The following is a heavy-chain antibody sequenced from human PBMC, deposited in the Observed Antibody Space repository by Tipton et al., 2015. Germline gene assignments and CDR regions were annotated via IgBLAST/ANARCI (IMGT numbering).Heavy chain of an antibody. J-gene: IGHJ4*02. CDR2: IYYSGGT. Sequence: TLSLTCTVSGGSISSSTYYWSWIRQPPGKGLEWIGYIYYSGGTNYNPSLKSRVTISVDTSKNQFSLKLSSVSAADTAVYYCVRGAGAVAGYSFDYWGQGTLVTVSS. D-gene: IGHD6-19*01. CDR3: VRGAGAVAGYSFDY. CDR1: GGSISSSTYY. V-gene: IGHV4-61*01.